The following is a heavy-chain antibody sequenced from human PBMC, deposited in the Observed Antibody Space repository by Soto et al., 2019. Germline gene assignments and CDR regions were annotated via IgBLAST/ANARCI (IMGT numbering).Heavy chain of an antibody. CDR1: GDSIRSGTYS. D-gene: IGHD6-13*01. Sequence: SETLSLTCTVSGDSIRSGTYSWDWLRQSPGKGLEWIGCFWSTGATYYNPSLKGRLTISLDTSKNQFSLNLNSVTAADTAVYYCARRERAAGTDWWFDPWGQGTLVTVSS. CDR2: FWSTGAT. CDR3: ARRERAAGTDWWFDP. J-gene: IGHJ5*02. V-gene: IGHV4-39*01.